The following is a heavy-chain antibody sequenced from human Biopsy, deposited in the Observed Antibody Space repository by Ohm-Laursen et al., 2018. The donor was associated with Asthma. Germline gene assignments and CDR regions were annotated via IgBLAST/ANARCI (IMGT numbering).Heavy chain of an antibody. J-gene: IGHJ3*01. D-gene: IGHD3-9*01. CDR2: VNTGNGDT. Sequence: SVKVSCKASGYNFISFAIHWVRQAPGQRLEWMGWVNTGNGDTKYSQKFQGRVTITRDTSANTAHMELRSLRSEDTATYYCARTYYDFLTGQVKDVFGVWGQGTMVTVSS. V-gene: IGHV1-3*04. CDR3: ARTYYDFLTGQVKDVFGV. CDR1: GYNFISFA.